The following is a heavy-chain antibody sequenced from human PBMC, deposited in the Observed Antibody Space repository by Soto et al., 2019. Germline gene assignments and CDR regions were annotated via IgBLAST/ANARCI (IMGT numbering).Heavy chain of an antibody. Sequence: VSVKVSCKASGYTVTSYGISWVRQAPGQGLEWMGWISAYNGNTNYAQKLQGRVTMTTDTSTSTAYMELRSLRSDDTAVYYCASSPPTYNWNFEYWGQGTLVTVSS. CDR1: GYTVTSYG. CDR3: ASSPPTYNWNFEY. D-gene: IGHD1-20*01. J-gene: IGHJ4*02. CDR2: ISAYNGNT. V-gene: IGHV1-18*01.